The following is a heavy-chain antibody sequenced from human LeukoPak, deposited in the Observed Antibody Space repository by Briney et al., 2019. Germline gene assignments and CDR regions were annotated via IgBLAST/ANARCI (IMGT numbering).Heavy chain of an antibody. J-gene: IGHJ4*02. Sequence: PGGSLRLSCAASGFTFSSYWMSWVRQAPGKGLEWVANIKEDGSGEYYVGAVRGRFTISRDNAKNSLYLQMKSLRAEDTAVYYCARESAYSGNADFDYWGQGTLVTVSS. CDR2: IKEDGSGE. CDR1: GFTFSSYW. V-gene: IGHV3-7*04. D-gene: IGHD5-12*01. CDR3: ARESAYSGNADFDY.